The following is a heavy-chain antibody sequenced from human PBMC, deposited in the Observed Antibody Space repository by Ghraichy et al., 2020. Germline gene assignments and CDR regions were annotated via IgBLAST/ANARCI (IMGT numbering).Heavy chain of an antibody. Sequence: SVKVSCKASGGTFSSYAISWVRQAPGQGLEWMGGIIPIFGTANYAQKFQGRVTITADKSTSTAYMELSSLRSEDTAVYYCAKAYYDSSGLGTWGQGTLVTVSS. CDR1: GGTFSSYA. V-gene: IGHV1-69*06. CDR2: IIPIFGTA. CDR3: AKAYYDSSGLGT. D-gene: IGHD3-22*01. J-gene: IGHJ5*02.